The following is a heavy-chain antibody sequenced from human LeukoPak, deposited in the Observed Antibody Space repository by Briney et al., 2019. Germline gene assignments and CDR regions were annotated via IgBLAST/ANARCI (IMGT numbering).Heavy chain of an antibody. Sequence: QPSETLSLTCTVSGYPISSGYYWGWIRQPPGKGLEWIGSIYHSGSTYYNPSLKSRVTISVDTSKNQFSLKLSSVTAADTAVYYCARPQVDYYDSSGYYVDWGQGTLVTVSS. J-gene: IGHJ4*02. CDR1: GYPISSGYY. CDR3: ARPQVDYYDSSGYYVD. CDR2: IYHSGST. V-gene: IGHV4-38-2*02. D-gene: IGHD3-22*01.